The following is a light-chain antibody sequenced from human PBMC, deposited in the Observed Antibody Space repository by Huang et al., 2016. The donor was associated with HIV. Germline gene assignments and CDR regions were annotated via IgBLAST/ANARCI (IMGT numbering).Light chain of an antibody. V-gene: IGKV1-39*01. CDR1: HDINFY. CDR3: QESHSTPYT. J-gene: IGKJ2*01. Sequence: DIQMTQSPSSLSAFVGDRVNITCRTSHDINFYLNCYQQKPGKATQLLIYAASSLQSGAPSRFTGGGSGTDFTLSISSLQPEDFGTYYCQESHSTPYTFGQGTKVEIK. CDR2: AAS.